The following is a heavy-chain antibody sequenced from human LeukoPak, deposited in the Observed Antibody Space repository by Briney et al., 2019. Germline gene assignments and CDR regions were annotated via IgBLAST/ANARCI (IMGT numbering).Heavy chain of an antibody. J-gene: IGHJ5*02. CDR1: GYSFTDYY. V-gene: IGHV1-2*02. Sequence: ASVKVSCKTSGYSFTDYYMHWVRQAPGQGLEWMGWISPNSGGTSSAQKFQGRVTMTRGTSITTVYMEVSWLTSDDTAIYYCARADRLHGGPYLIGPWGQGTLVTVSS. CDR3: ARADRLHGGPYLIGP. D-gene: IGHD2-21*01. CDR2: ISPNSGGT.